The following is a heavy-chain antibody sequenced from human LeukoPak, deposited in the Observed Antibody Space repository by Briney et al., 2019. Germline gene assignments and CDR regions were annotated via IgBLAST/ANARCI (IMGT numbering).Heavy chain of an antibody. J-gene: IGHJ4*02. D-gene: IGHD7-27*01. Sequence: PSETLSFTCAVYGGAFSVYDWSWIRQPPGKGLEWSGEINHSGSYNYNPSLKSRVTISVDTSKNQFSLKLSSVTAADTAVYYCARGRILGISFDYQGQGTLVTVSS. CDR3: ARGRILGISFDY. CDR1: GGAFSVYD. CDR2: INHSGSY. V-gene: IGHV4-34*01.